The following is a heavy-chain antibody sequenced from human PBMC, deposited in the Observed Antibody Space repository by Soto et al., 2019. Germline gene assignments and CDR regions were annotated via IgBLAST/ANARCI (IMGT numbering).Heavy chain of an antibody. CDR3: AIDRVYCTNGGCYENWFVP. CDR1: GGTFSSYA. Sequence: SVQGSCKDSGGTFSSYAISWVRQAPGQGLEWMGGIIPIFGTANYAQKFQGRVTITADKSTSTAYMELSSLRSEDTAVYYCAIDRVYCTNGGCYENWFVPWGQGTLVTVSS. J-gene: IGHJ5*02. V-gene: IGHV1-69*06. CDR2: IIPIFGTA. D-gene: IGHD2-8*01.